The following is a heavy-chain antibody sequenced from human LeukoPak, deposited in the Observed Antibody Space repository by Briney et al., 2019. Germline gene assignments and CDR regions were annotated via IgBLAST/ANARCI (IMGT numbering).Heavy chain of an antibody. Sequence: GGSLRLSCAASGFSFSYYAMHWVRQAPGKGLEWVAVISNNGTNKYYADSVKGRFTISRDNSKNTLYLQMDSLRAEDTAVYYCARSTGDCSGGTCYSDFDCWGQGTLVTVSS. CDR1: GFSFSYYA. CDR3: ARSTGDCSGGTCYSDFDC. D-gene: IGHD2-15*01. CDR2: ISNNGTNK. V-gene: IGHV3-30*01. J-gene: IGHJ4*02.